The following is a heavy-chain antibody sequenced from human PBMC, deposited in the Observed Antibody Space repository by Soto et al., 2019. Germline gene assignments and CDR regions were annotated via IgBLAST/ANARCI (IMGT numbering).Heavy chain of an antibody. CDR2: IYYSGST. D-gene: IGHD6-6*01. CDR3: ARHAEALQRSSYFDY. J-gene: IGHJ4*02. V-gene: IGHV4-59*08. Sequence: SETLSLTCTVSGGSISSYYWSWIRQPPGKGLEWIGYIYYSGSTNYNPSLKSRVTISVDTSKNQFSLKLSSVTAADTAVYYWARHAEALQRSSYFDYWGQGTLVTVSS. CDR1: GGSISSYY.